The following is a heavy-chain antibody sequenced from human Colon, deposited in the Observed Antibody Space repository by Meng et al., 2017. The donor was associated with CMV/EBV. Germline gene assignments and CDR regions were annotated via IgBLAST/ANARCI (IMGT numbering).Heavy chain of an antibody. D-gene: IGHD5-12*01. V-gene: IGHV2-5*02. J-gene: IGHJ4*02. CDR1: GFSFITDKAG. Sequence: QITLKESGPTLVKPTQTLTLTRTFSGFSFITDKAGVGWIRHPPGKALEWLGFIYWDDDTRYSPSLKTRLTITRDTSKNQVILTMTNMDPADTATYYCVRRSYSGQDDYWGQGALVTVSS. CDR2: IYWDDDT. CDR3: VRRSYSGQDDY.